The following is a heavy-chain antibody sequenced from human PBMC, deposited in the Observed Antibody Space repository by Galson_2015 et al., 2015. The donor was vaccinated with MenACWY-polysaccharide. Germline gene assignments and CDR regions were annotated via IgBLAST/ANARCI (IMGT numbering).Heavy chain of an antibody. CDR1: GYTFTSYD. J-gene: IGHJ6*03. Sequence: SCKASGYTFTSYDINWVRQATGQGLEWMGWMNPNSGNTGYAQKFQGRVTMTRNTSISTAYTELSSLRSEDTAVYYCARAHSNYGYYYYMDVWGKGTTVTVS. CDR2: MNPNSGNT. CDR3: ARAHSNYGYYYYMDV. D-gene: IGHD4-11*01. V-gene: IGHV1-8*01.